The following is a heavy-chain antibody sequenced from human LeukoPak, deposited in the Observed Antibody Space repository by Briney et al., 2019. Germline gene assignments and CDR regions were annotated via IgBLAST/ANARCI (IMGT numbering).Heavy chain of an antibody. D-gene: IGHD3-22*01. J-gene: IGHJ4*02. CDR3: ARIYYDSSGYSPYDY. Sequence: ASVKVSCKASGYTFTSYDINWVRQATGQGLEWMGWMNPNSGNTGYAQKLQGRVTMTTDTSTSTAYMELRSLRSDDTAVYYCARIYYDSSGYSPYDYWGQGTLVTVSS. CDR1: GYTFTSYD. CDR2: MNPNSGNT. V-gene: IGHV1-8*01.